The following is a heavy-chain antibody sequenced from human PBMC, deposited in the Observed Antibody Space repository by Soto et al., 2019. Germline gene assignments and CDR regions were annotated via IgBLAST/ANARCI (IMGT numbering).Heavy chain of an antibody. CDR3: ARGGVDIVATAQDYYYYYYMDV. Sequence: GGSLRLSCAASGFTFSSYGMHWVRQAPGKGLEWVAVISYDGSNKYYADSVKGRFTISRDNSKNTLYLQMNSLRAEDTAVYYCARGGVDIVATAQDYYYYYYMDVWGKGPTVTLSS. D-gene: IGHD5-12*01. J-gene: IGHJ6*03. CDR1: GFTFSSYG. CDR2: ISYDGSNK. V-gene: IGHV3-30*03.